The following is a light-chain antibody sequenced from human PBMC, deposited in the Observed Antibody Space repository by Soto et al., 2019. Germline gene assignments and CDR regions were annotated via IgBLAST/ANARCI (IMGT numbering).Light chain of an antibody. CDR1: QTGDSRY. Sequence: EIVLTQSPGTLSLSPGERATLSCRASQTGDSRYLAWYQQKRGQAPRLLIYAASSRATGVPDRFSGRGSGTDFTLTIRRLEPEDFAVYYCQQYDSTLWTFGQGTKVDIK. CDR2: AAS. V-gene: IGKV3-20*01. CDR3: QQYDSTLWT. J-gene: IGKJ1*01.